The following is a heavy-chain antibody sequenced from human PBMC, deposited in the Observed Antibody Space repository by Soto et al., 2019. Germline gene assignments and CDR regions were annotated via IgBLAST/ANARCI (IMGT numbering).Heavy chain of an antibody. J-gene: IGHJ4*02. CDR1: GFTFSSYA. V-gene: IGHV3-30-3*01. D-gene: IGHD2-21*02. CDR3: ARDGRHIVVVTAIRFDY. CDR2: ISYDGSNK. Sequence: GGSLRLSCAASGFTFSSYAMHWVRQAPGKGLEWVAVISYDGSNKYYADSVKGRFTISRDNSKNTLYLQMNSLRAEDTAVYYCARDGRHIVVVTAIRFDYWGQGTLVTVSS.